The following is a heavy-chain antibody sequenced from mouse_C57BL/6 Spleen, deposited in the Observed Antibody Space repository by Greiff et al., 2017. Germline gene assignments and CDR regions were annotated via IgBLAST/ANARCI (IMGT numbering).Heavy chain of an antibody. CDR2: ISGGGGNT. V-gene: IGHV5-9*01. Sequence: EVHLVESGGGLVKPGGSLKLSCAASGFTFSSYTMSWVRQTPEKRLEWVATISGGGGNTYYPDSVKGRFTISRDNAKNTLYLQMSSLRSEDTALYYCARQTLNWDGWYFDVWGTGTTVTVSS. CDR1: GFTFSSYT. J-gene: IGHJ1*03. CDR3: ARQTLNWDGWYFDV. D-gene: IGHD4-1*02.